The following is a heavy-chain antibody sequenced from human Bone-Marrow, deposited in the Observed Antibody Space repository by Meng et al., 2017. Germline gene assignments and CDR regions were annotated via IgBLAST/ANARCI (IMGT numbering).Heavy chain of an antibody. CDR2: IKDDGSDK. CDR1: GFTFSSYW. Sequence: EVRLVGSGGGLVQPGGSLRLSCAASGFTFSSYWMSWVRQAPGKGLEWVANIKDDGSDKNYLDSVKGRFSISRDNAKNSLFLQMNSLRTEDTAVYFCARDIPATAAAFGIWGQGTMVTVSS. CDR3: ARDIPATAAAFGI. V-gene: IGHV3-7*01. D-gene: IGHD2-2*01. J-gene: IGHJ3*02.